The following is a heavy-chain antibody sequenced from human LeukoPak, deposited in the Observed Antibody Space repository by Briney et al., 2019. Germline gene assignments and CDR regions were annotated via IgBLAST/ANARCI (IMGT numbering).Heavy chain of an antibody. CDR2: IYYSGTT. CDR1: SGSISSSNYY. J-gene: IGHJ6*02. D-gene: IGHD5-18*01. CDR3: ARDANWIPYSYGLDV. V-gene: IGHV4-39*07. Sequence: SETLSLTCTVSSGSISSSNYYWGWIRQPPGKGLEWIGSIYYSGTTYYKPSLKSRVTISVDRSKNQFSLKLTSVTAADTAVYCCARDANWIPYSYGLDVWGQGTTVTVSS.